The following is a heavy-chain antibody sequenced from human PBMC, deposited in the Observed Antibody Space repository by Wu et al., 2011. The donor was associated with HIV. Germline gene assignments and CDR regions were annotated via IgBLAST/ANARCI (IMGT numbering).Heavy chain of an antibody. V-gene: IGHV1-2*02. D-gene: IGHD5-18*01. CDR3: ARDLWLGLGDAFDI. J-gene: IGHJ3*02. Sequence: QVQLVQSGAEVKKPGASVKVSCKASGYTFTDYYIHWVRQAPGQGLEWMGWINPLSGGTNYAQKFQGRVTMTRDTSISTAYMELSRLRSDDTAVYYCARDLWLGLGDAFDIWGQGTMVTVSS. CDR2: INPLSGGT. CDR1: GYTFTDYY.